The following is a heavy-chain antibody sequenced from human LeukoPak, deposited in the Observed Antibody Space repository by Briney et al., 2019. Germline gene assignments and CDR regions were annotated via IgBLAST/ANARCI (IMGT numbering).Heavy chain of an antibody. Sequence: GGSLRLSCVASGLTLRRYAMSWVRQAPRKGLEWVSGISGSGGSPNYADFVKGRFTISRDNTNDTLYLQMNSLRAEDTAVYYCAVRYDSSGYYYQPLDYWGQGALVTVSS. D-gene: IGHD3-22*01. CDR2: ISGSGGSP. J-gene: IGHJ4*02. CDR1: GLTLRRYA. CDR3: AVRYDSSGYYYQPLDY. V-gene: IGHV3-23*01.